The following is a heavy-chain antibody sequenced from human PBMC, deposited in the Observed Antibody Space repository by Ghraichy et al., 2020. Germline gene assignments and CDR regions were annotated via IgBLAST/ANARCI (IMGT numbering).Heavy chain of an antibody. CDR2: IWYDGSNK. J-gene: IGHJ4*02. CDR3: ARSYYYDSSGYYFDY. Sequence: LSLTCAASGFTFSSYGMHWVRQAPGKGLEWVAVIWYDGSNKYYADSVKGRFTISRDNSKNTLYLQMNSLRAEDTAVYYCARSYYYDSSGYYFDYWGQGTLVTVSS. V-gene: IGHV3-33*08. CDR1: GFTFSSYG. D-gene: IGHD3-22*01.